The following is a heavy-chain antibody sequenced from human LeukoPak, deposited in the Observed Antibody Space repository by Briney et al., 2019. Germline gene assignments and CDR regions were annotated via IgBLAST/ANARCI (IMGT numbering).Heavy chain of an antibody. J-gene: IGHJ5*02. CDR1: GYSINNYW. CDR2: IYPADSDI. Sequence: GESLKISCKGSGYSINNYWIGWVRQMPGKGLEWMGIIYPADSDIRYSPSYQGQVTISADKSISTAYLQWSSLKASDTAMYYCARQEYCSGGSCYTWFDPWGQGTLVTVSS. CDR3: ARQEYCSGGSCYTWFDP. V-gene: IGHV5-51*01. D-gene: IGHD2-15*01.